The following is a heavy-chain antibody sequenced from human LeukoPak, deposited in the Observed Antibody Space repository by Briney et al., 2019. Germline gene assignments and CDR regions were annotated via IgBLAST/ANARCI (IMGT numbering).Heavy chain of an antibody. CDR3: ARDLERSGHYLGWFDP. J-gene: IGHJ5*02. CDR2: ISTLSGTI. Sequence: GGSLRLSCAASGFTVSSYSMHWVRQGPAKGLEWVAYISTLSGTIFYADSVKGRFTISRDNAKNSLYLQMDSPSYDDASVYYCARDLERSGHYLGWFDPWGQGTLVTVSS. CDR1: GFTVSSYS. V-gene: IGHV3-48*02. D-gene: IGHD3-22*01.